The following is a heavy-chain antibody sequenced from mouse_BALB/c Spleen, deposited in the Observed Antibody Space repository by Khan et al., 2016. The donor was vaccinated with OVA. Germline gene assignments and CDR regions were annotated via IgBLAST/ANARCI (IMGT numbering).Heavy chain of an antibody. CDR3: AQVRRYEAVDY. Sequence: QVQLKESGPGLVAPSQSLSITCTVSGFSLTSYGVSWVHQPPGKGLEWLGVIWGDGNNNIHSHLRSRLSICKDNSTSQVFLKLNSLQTDDTATYCCAQVRRYEAVDYWGQGTSVTVSA. J-gene: IGHJ4*01. V-gene: IGHV2-3*01. D-gene: IGHD2-14*01. CDR2: IWGDGNN. CDR1: GFSLTSYG.